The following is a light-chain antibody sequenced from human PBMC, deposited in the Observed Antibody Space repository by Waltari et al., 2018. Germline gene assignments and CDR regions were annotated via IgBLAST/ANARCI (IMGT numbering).Light chain of an antibody. CDR3: QQRSDWLLT. Sequence: PATLSLSPGERATLSCRASQCVSSYLAWYQQKSGQAPRLPIYDASNRATGIPARFSGGGSGTDFTLTISSLEPEDFAVYYCQQRSDWLLTFGGGTKVEI. CDR2: DAS. CDR1: QCVSSY. V-gene: IGKV3-11*01. J-gene: IGKJ4*01.